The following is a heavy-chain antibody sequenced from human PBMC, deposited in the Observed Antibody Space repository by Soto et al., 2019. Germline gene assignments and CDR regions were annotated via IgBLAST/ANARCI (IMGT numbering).Heavy chain of an antibody. Sequence: LSLTCAVYGGSFSGYYWSWIRQPPGKGLEWIGEINHSGSTNYNPSLKSRVTISVDTSKNQFSLKLRSVTAADTAVSYCARGRVTARPPLSAYYYSKNVCGHGTTVTVSS. CDR1: GGSFSGYY. CDR3: ARGRVTARPPLSAYYYSKNV. V-gene: IGHV4-34*01. D-gene: IGHD6-6*01. CDR2: INHSGST. J-gene: IGHJ6*02.